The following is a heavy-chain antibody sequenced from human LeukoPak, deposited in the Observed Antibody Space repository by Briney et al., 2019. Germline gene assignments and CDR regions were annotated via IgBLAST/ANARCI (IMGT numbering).Heavy chain of an antibody. V-gene: IGHV3-7*04. CDR2: IKEDGSEK. CDR1: GFNFNIYW. CDR3: ARVLHKRNYDSSVYYGY. D-gene: IGHD3-22*01. J-gene: IGHJ4*02. Sequence: GGSLRLSCVASGFNFNIYWMTWVRQAPGKGLEWVANIKEDGSEKYYVDSVKGRFTISRDNAKNSLYLQMNSLRAEDTAVYYCARVLHKRNYDSSVYYGYWGQGTLVTVSS.